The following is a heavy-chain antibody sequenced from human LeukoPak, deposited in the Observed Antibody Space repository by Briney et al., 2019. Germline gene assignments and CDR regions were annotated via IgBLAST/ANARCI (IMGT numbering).Heavy chain of an antibody. J-gene: IGHJ3*02. CDR2: ISSSSSYI. CDR1: GFTFSSYS. D-gene: IGHD3-22*01. CDR3: AKDPYHDSSGYYFDAFDI. Sequence: GGSLRLSCAASGFTFSSYSMNWVRQAPGKGLEWVSSISSSSSYIYYADSVKGRFTISRDNSKNTLYLQMNSLRAEDTAVYYCAKDPYHDSSGYYFDAFDIWGQGTMVTVSS. V-gene: IGHV3-21*04.